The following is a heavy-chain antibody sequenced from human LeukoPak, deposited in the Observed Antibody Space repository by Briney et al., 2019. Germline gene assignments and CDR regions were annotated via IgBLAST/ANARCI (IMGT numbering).Heavy chain of an antibody. CDR2: TNHSGST. CDR1: GGSFSGYY. Sequence: KPSETLSLTCAVYGGSFSGYYWSWIRQPPGKGLEWIGETNHSGSTNYNPSLKSRVTISVDTSKNQFSLKLSSVTAADTAVYYCARWGTWIQLWSTDYWGQGTLVTVSS. CDR3: ARWGTWIQLWSTDY. D-gene: IGHD5-18*01. J-gene: IGHJ4*02. V-gene: IGHV4-34*01.